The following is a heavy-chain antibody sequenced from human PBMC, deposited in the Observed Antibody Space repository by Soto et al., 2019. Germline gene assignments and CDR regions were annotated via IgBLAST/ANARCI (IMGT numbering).Heavy chain of an antibody. CDR1: GYTFTGYY. CDR3: ARDSEACSGGSCYPKYFDY. V-gene: IGHV1-2*02. J-gene: IGHJ4*02. Sequence: ASVKVSCKASGYTFTGYYMHWVLQAPGQGLEWMGWINPNSGGTNYAQKFQGRVTMTRDTSISTAYMELSRLRSDDTAVYYCARDSEACSGGSCYPKYFDYWGQGTLVTVPQ. D-gene: IGHD2-15*01. CDR2: INPNSGGT.